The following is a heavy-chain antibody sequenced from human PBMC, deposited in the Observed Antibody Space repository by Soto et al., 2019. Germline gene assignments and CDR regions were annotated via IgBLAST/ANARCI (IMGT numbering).Heavy chain of an antibody. J-gene: IGHJ6*02. CDR1: GGTFSSYA. D-gene: IGHD2-15*01. Sequence: QVQLVQSGAEVKKPGSSVKVSCKASGGTFSSYAISWVRQAPGQGLEWMGGIIPIFGTANYAQKFQGRVTITADKSTRTAYMELSSLRSEDTAVYYCASCSGGSCYDYYGMDVWGQGTTVTVAS. CDR2: IIPIFGTA. V-gene: IGHV1-69*06. CDR3: ASCSGGSCYDYYGMDV.